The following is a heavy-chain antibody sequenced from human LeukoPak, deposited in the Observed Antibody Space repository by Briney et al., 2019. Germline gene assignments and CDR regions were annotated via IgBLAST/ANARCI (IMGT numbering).Heavy chain of an antibody. CDR3: AKPTGTTVNAFDY. CDR1: GFTFSSYA. V-gene: IGHV3-23*01. CDR2: IRGSGSNT. J-gene: IGHJ4*02. D-gene: IGHD1-7*01. Sequence: GGSLRLSCAASGFTFSSYAMTWVCQAPGKGLEWVSSIRGSGSNTYYGDSVKGRFTISRDNSKNTLYLQMNSLRAEDTAVYYCAKPTGTTVNAFDYWGQGTLVTVSS.